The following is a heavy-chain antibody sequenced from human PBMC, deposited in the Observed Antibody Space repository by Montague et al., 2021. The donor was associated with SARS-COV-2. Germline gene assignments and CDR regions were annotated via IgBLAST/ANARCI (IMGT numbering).Heavy chain of an antibody. CDR1: GCSISSSSYY. D-gene: IGHD3-16*01. V-gene: IGHV4-39*01. J-gene: IGHJ4*02. CDR2: IYYSGST. Sequence: SETLSLTCTVSGCSISSSSYYWGWIRQPPGKGLEWIGSIYYSGSTYYNPSLKSRVTISVDTSKNQFSLKLSSVTAADTAVYYCARVAPYTDDYYFDYWGQGTLVTVSS. CDR3: ARVAPYTDDYYFDY.